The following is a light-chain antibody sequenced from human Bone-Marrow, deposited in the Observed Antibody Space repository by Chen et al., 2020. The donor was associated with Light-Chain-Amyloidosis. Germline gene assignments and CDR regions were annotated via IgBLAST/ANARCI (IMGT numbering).Light chain of an antibody. CDR2: EDS. Sequence: SYVLTQPSSVSVAPGQTATIACGGNNIGSTSVNWYQHTPGQAPLLVVYEDSDRPSWIPERCSGSNAGSTATLTISRVEAGDGGEYYCQVCDRSSDRPVFVGGTKPTVL. CDR1: NIGSTS. J-gene: IGLJ3*02. CDR3: QVCDRSSDRPV. V-gene: IGLV3-21*02.